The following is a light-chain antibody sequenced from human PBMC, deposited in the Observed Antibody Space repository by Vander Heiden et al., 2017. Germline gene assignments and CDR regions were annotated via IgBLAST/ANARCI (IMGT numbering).Light chain of an antibody. CDR2: DVR. Sequence: QSALTPPASVSGSLGQSIPIPCTGTSSDVGGYNYVSWYQQHPGKAPKRMIYDVRNRPAGVSNRVSGSKAGNTASLTISGLQAEDEADYYCSSYTSSSTLVFGTGTKVTVL. V-gene: IGLV2-14*01. CDR1: SSDVGGYNY. J-gene: IGLJ1*01. CDR3: SSYTSSSTLV.